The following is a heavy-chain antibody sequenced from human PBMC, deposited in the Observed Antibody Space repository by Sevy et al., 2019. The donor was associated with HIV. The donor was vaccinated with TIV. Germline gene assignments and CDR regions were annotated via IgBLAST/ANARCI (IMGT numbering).Heavy chain of an antibody. CDR3: AKEKYYDSSGYPTGPAFDI. J-gene: IGHJ3*02. Sequence: GGSLRLSCAASDLIFSTYGMHWVRQAPGKGLEWVAAISYDGSNKYYADSVKGRLTVSRDNSQNTLYLQMNSLRVEDTAVYYCAKEKYYDSSGYPTGPAFDIWGQRTMVTVSS. D-gene: IGHD3-22*01. V-gene: IGHV3-30*18. CDR1: DLIFSTYG. CDR2: ISYDGSNK.